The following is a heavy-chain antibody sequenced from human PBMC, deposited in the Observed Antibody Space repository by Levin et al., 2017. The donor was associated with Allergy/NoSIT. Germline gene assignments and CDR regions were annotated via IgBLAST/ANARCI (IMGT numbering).Heavy chain of an antibody. CDR2: ISWNSGSI. V-gene: IGHV3-9*01. CDR3: AKGTIRFFDWLFHFDY. D-gene: IGHD3-9*01. CDR1: GFTFDDYA. J-gene: IGHJ4*02. Sequence: GGSLRLSCAASGFTFDDYAMHWVQQAPGKGLEWVSGISWNSGSIDYADSVKGRFTISRDNAKNSLYLQMNSLRAEDTALYYCAKGTIRFFDWLFHFDYWGQGTLVTVSS.